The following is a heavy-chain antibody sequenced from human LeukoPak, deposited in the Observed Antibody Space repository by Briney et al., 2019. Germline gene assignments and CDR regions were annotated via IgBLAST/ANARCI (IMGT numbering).Heavy chain of an antibody. D-gene: IGHD6-19*01. CDR1: GGTFSSYA. V-gene: IGHV1-69*05. Sequence: SVKVSCKASGGTFSSYAISWVRQAPGQGLEWMGGIIPIFGTANYAQKFQGRVTITTDESTSTAYMELSSLRSEDTAVYYCARDPWVKYSSEIYFDYWGQGTLVTVSS. CDR2: IIPIFGTA. J-gene: IGHJ4*02. CDR3: ARDPWVKYSSEIYFDY.